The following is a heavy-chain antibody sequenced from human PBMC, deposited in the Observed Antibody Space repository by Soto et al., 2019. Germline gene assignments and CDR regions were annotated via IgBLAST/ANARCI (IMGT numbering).Heavy chain of an antibody. Sequence: GASVKVSCKASGYTFTSYYIHWVRQAPGQGLEWMGMINPSAGGASYAQKFQGRVTMTRDTSTSTVYMELSSLRSEDTAVYFCARGSAYDREPFDYRGQGTLVTVSS. CDR2: INPSAGGA. D-gene: IGHD5-12*01. V-gene: IGHV1-46*03. CDR3: ARGSAYDREPFDY. CDR1: GYTFTSYY. J-gene: IGHJ4*02.